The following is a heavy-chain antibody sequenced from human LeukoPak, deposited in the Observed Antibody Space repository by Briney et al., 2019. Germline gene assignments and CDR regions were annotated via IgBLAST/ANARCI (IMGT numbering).Heavy chain of an antibody. J-gene: IGHJ4*02. CDR2: IKEDGSRN. Sequence: GGSLRLSCAASGFTFSNYWMSWVRQAPGKGLEWVANIKEDGSRNHYVDSVKGRFTISRDNAKGSLYLQMNSLRAEDTAVYYCARQLSGWYDADPYWGQGALVTVSS. D-gene: IGHD6-19*01. V-gene: IGHV3-7*05. CDR3: ARQLSGWYDADPY. CDR1: GFTFSNYW.